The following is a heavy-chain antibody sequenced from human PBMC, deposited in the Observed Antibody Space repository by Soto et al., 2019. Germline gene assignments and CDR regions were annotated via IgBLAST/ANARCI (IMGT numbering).Heavy chain of an antibody. Sequence: QVHLVQSGAEVKKPGASVKVSCKGSGYTFTSYGITWVRQAPGQGLEWMGWLSAHNGNTNTQQMLQGRFTVTSDTSASTASRELSRLRSDPPRVYHSARGRYGDYWGQGALVTVSS. CDR1: GYTFTSYG. J-gene: IGHJ4*02. CDR2: LSAHNGNT. V-gene: IGHV1-18*01. CDR3: ARGRYGDY. D-gene: IGHD1-1*01.